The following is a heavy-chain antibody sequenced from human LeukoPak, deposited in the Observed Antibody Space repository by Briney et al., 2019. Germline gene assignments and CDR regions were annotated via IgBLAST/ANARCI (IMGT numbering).Heavy chain of an antibody. CDR1: GGSISSSSYY. Sequence: SETLSLTCTVSGGSISSSSYYWGWIRQPPGKGLEWIRSIYYSGSTYYNPSLKSRVTISVDTSKNQFSLKLSSVTAADTAVYYCAREFSDSSGYYHYWGQGTLVTVSS. D-gene: IGHD3-22*01. J-gene: IGHJ4*02. V-gene: IGHV4-39*07. CDR2: IYYSGST. CDR3: AREFSDSSGYYHY.